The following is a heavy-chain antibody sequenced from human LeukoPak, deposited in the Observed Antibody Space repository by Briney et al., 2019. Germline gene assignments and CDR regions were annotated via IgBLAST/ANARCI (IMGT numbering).Heavy chain of an antibody. CDR3: ARDGFIAVAGTGRGDFDY. J-gene: IGHJ4*02. V-gene: IGHV3-48*03. CDR2: ISSSGSTI. D-gene: IGHD6-19*01. CDR1: GFTFSSYE. Sequence: GGSLRLSCAASGFTFSSYEMNWVRQAPGKGLEWVSYISSSGSTIYYADSVKGRITISRDNAKNSLYLQMNSLRAEDTAVYYCARDGFIAVAGTGRGDFDYWGQGTLVTVSS.